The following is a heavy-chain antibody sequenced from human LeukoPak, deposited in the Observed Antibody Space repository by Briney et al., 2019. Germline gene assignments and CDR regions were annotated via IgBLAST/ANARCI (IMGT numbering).Heavy chain of an antibody. CDR2: ISGSGGST. CDR3: AKVLGDSSGYSMYGY. J-gene: IGHJ4*02. CDR1: GFTFSSYS. V-gene: IGHV3-23*01. D-gene: IGHD3-22*01. Sequence: GGSLRLSCAASGFTFSSYSMNWVRQAPGKGLEWVSAISGSGGSTYYADSVKGRFTISRDNSKNTLYLQMNSLRAEDTAVYYCAKVLGDSSGYSMYGYWGQGTLVTVSS.